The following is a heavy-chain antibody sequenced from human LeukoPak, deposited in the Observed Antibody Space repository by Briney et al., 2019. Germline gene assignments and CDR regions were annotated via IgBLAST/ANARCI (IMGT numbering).Heavy chain of an antibody. CDR2: IIPIFGTA. CDR3: ARAVGDGYLDY. CDR1: GGTFSSYA. J-gene: IGHJ4*02. Sequence: GASVKVSCKASGGTFSSYAISWVRQAPGQGLEWVGGIIPIFGTANYAQEFQGRVTITADESTSTAYMELSSLRSEDTAVYYCARAVGDGYLDYWGQGTLVTVSS. D-gene: IGHD5-24*01. V-gene: IGHV1-69*13.